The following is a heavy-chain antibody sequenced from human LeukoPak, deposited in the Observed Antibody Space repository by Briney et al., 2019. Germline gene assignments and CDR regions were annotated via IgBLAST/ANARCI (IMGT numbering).Heavy chain of an antibody. V-gene: IGHV3-23*01. D-gene: IGHD3-10*01. CDR1: GFTFSNYA. CDR2: ISDVGYST. Sequence: GGSLRLSCAASGFTFSNYAMSWVRQAPGKGLEWVSGISDVGYSTYYTDSVKGRFTISRDNSKNTVYLEMNNLRAEDTAVYFCARHDSYIPYWGQGSLVTVSS. CDR3: ARHDSYIPY. J-gene: IGHJ4*02.